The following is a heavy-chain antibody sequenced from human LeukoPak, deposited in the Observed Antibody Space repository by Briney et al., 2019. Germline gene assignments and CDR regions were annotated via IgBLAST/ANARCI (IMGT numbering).Heavy chain of an antibody. Sequence: SETLSLTCTVSGGSISSGDYYWCWIRQPPGKGLEWIGYIYYSGSTYYNPSLKSRVTISVDTSKNQFSLKLSSVTAADTAVYYCASSSRLIVVPRAFDIWGQGTMVTVSS. V-gene: IGHV4-30-4*01. CDR3: ASSSRLIVVPRAFDI. D-gene: IGHD3-22*01. J-gene: IGHJ3*02. CDR1: GGSISSGDYY. CDR2: IYYSGST.